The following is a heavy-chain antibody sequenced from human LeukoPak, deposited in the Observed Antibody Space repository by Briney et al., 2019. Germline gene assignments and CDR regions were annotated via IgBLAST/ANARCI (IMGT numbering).Heavy chain of an antibody. CDR1: GGSFSGYY. V-gene: IGHV4-34*01. Sequence: PSETLSLTCAVYGGSFSGYYWSWIRQPPGKGLEWIGEINHSGSTNYNPPLKSRVTISVDTSKNQFSLKLSSVTAADTAVYYCARSHPIYCSSTSCHNPYYYYYYYMDVWGKGTTVTISS. CDR2: INHSGST. CDR3: ARSHPIYCSSTSCHNPYYYYYYYMDV. J-gene: IGHJ6*03. D-gene: IGHD2-2*01.